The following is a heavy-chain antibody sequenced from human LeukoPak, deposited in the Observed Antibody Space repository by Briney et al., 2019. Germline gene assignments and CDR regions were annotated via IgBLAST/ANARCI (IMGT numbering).Heavy chain of an antibody. Sequence: SETLSLTCTVSGGSISSYYWSWIRQPPGKGLEWIGYIYYSGSTNYNPSLKSRVTISVDTSKNQFSLKLSSVTAADTAVYYCARDYRADYYDSSGHLDDWGQGTLVTVSS. CDR1: GGSISSYY. CDR2: IYYSGST. J-gene: IGHJ4*02. D-gene: IGHD3-22*01. V-gene: IGHV4-59*01. CDR3: ARDYRADYYDSSGHLDD.